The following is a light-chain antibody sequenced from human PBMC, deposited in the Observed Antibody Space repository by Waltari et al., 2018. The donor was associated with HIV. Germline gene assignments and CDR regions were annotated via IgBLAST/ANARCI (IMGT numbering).Light chain of an antibody. V-gene: IGKV3-20*01. CDR1: QTISSSY. CDR2: GAS. CDR3: QQYGSSPLYT. Sequence: EIVLTQSPGTLSLSPGERATLSCRASQTISSSYLAWYQQKPGQAPRLLISGASSRATGIPDRFSGSGSGTDFTLIISRLEPEDVAVYYCQQYGSSPLYTFGQGTKLEIK. J-gene: IGKJ2*01.